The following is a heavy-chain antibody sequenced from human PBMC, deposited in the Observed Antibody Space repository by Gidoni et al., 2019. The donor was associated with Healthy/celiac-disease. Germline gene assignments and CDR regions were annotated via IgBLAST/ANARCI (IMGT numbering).Heavy chain of an antibody. D-gene: IGHD2-2*01. J-gene: IGHJ5*02. CDR3: AREGEATYCSSTSCYPRPPNWFDP. Sequence: QVQLVQSGAEVKKPGASVKVSCKASGYTFTSYAMHWVRQAPGQRLEWMGWINAGNGNTKYSQKFQGRVTITRDTSASTAYMELSSLRSEDTAVYYCAREGEATYCSSTSCYPRPPNWFDPWGQGTLVTVSS. CDR1: GYTFTSYA. V-gene: IGHV1-3*01. CDR2: INAGNGNT.